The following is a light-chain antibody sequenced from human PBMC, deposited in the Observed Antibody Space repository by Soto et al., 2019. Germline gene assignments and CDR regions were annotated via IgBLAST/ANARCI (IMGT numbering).Light chain of an antibody. CDR1: QDISNY. CDR3: QQVNICPLT. CDR2: AAS. V-gene: IGKV1-12*01. J-gene: IGKJ4*01. Sequence: DIQMTQSPASVSAPVGDRVSITCQASQDISNYLNWYQQKPGKAPKLLIYAASSLQSGVPSRFSGSGSGTDFTLTISSLQPEDFATYYCQQVNICPLTFGGGTKLDI.